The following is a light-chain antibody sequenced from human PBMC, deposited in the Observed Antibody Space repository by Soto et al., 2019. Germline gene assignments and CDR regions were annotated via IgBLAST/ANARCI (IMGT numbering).Light chain of an antibody. V-gene: IGLV2-14*01. J-gene: IGLJ2*01. CDR3: CSYAGTLV. CDR2: EGS. CDR1: SSDVGGYNY. Sequence: QSALTQPASVSGSPGQSITISCTGTSSDVGGYNYVSWYQQHPGKAPKLMIYEGSKRPSGVSNRFSGSKSGNTASLTISGLQAEDEADYYCCSYAGTLVFGGGTKLTVL.